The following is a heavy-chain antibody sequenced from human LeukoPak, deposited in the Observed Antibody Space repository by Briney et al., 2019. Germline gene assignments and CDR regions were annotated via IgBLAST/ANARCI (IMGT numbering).Heavy chain of an antibody. D-gene: IGHD3-3*01. CDR2: IYYSGST. CDR1: GGSISSGDYY. J-gene: IGHJ3*02. CDR3: ARDLFGVEDAFDI. Sequence: PSQTLSLTCTVSGGSISSGDYYWSWIRQPPGKGLEWIGYIYYSGSTYYNPSLKSRVTISVDTSKNQFSLKLSSVTAADTAVYYCARDLFGVEDAFDIWGQGTMVTVSS. V-gene: IGHV4-30-4*01.